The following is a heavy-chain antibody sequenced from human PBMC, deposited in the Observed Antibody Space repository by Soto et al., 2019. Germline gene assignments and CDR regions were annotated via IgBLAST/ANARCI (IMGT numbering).Heavy chain of an antibody. CDR1: GFTFSSQW. CDR3: AREGWNEERQDLDF. CDR2: IKGDGSAK. Sequence: GGSLRLSCAASGFTFSSQWMSWVRQTPGKGLEWVGNIKGDGSAKFYVDSVKGRFTISRDNSKNTLYLQMNSVRAEDTAVYFCAREGWNEERQDLDFWGQGTLVTVSS. V-gene: IGHV3-7*01. D-gene: IGHD1-1*01. J-gene: IGHJ4*02.